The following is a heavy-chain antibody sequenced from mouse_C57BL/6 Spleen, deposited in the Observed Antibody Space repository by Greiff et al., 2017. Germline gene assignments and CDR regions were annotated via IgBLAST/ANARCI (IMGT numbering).Heavy chain of an antibody. V-gene: IGHV5-4*03. CDR1: GFTFSSYA. CDR2: ISDGGSCT. J-gene: IGHJ2*01. CDR3: ARIYYYDDEGDYFAY. Sequence: EVNVVESGGGLVKPGGSLKLSCAASGFTFSSYAMSWVRQTPEKRLEWVATISDGGSCTYYPDNVKGRFTISRDNAKNNLYLQMSQLKSEDTAMYYCARIYYYDDEGDYFAYWGQGTPLTVSS. D-gene: IGHD2-4*01.